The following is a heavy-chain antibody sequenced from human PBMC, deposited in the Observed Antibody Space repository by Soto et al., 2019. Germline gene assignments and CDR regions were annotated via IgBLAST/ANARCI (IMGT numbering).Heavy chain of an antibody. Sequence: EVQLLESGGGLVQPGGSPRLSCTASGITFNNYALSWVRQAPGKGLEWVSGISASGANTFYADSVKGRFTISRDNSKNTPSLQVNSLRADDTAVYYCAKEHGGGTSTITSYFDYWGRGTLVTVSS. V-gene: IGHV3-23*01. CDR3: AKEHGGGTSTITSYFDY. D-gene: IGHD5-12*01. CDR1: GITFNNYA. CDR2: ISASGANT. J-gene: IGHJ4*02.